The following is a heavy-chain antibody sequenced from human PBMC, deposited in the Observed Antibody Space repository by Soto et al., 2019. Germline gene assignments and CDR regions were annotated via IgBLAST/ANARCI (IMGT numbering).Heavy chain of an antibody. CDR3: ARGQYYDFWSGYYERPPGQTYYYYGMDV. CDR1: GGSISSSNW. D-gene: IGHD3-3*01. Sequence: SETLSLTCAVSGGSISSSNWWSWVRQPPGKGLEWIGEIYHSGSTNYNPSLKSRVTISVDKSKNQFSLKLSSVTAADTAVYYCARGQYYDFWSGYYERPPGQTYYYYGMDVWGQGTTVTVSS. V-gene: IGHV4-4*02. CDR2: IYHSGST. J-gene: IGHJ6*02.